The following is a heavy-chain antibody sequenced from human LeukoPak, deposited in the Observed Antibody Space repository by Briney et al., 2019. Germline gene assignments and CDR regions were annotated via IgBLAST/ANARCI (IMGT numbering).Heavy chain of an antibody. CDR1: GFTFVNAS. V-gene: IGHV3-15*01. CDR3: TTGNP. Sequence: TSGGSLRLSCLTSGFTFVNASMSWVRQAPGKGLEWVGLMKSKPEGGTTFYAAPVRGRFTISRDDSRNTLYLQMTSLTIGDTGVYYCTTGNPWGQGTLVTVSS. J-gene: IGHJ5*02. CDR2: MKSKPEGGTT.